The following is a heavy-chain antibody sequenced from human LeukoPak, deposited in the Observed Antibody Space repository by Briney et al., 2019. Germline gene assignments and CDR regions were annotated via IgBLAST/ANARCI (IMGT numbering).Heavy chain of an antibody. J-gene: IGHJ4*02. CDR3: ARDRLEDIVVVPAAIGGGYFDY. D-gene: IGHD2-2*01. Sequence: SVKVSCKASGYTFTSYGISWVRQAPGQGLEWMGGIIPIFGTANYAQKFQGRVTITADESTSTAYMELSSLRSEDTAVYYCARDRLEDIVVVPAAIGGGYFDYWGQGTLVTVSS. CDR1: GYTFTSYG. CDR2: IIPIFGTA. V-gene: IGHV1-69*13.